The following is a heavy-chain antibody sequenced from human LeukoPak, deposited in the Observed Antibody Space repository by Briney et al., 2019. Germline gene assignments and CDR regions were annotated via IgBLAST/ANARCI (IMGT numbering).Heavy chain of an antibody. CDR3: ARVFWSGYYHNWFDP. D-gene: IGHD3-3*01. J-gene: IGHJ5*02. V-gene: IGHV4-39*01. Sequence: PSETLSLTCTVSGGSISSSSYYWGWIRQPPGKGLEWIGSIYYSASTYYNPSLKSRVTISVDTSKNQFSLKLSSVTAADTAVYYCARVFWSGYYHNWFDPWGQGTLVTVSS. CDR1: GGSISSSSYY. CDR2: IYYSAST.